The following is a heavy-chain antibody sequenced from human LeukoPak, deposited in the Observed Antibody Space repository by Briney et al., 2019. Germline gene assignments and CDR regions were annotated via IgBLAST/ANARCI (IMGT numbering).Heavy chain of an antibody. D-gene: IGHD7-27*01. Sequence: GGSLRLSCAASGFTVSSNYMSWVRQAPGKGLEWVANIKQDGSEKYYVDSVKGRFTISRDDAKNSLYLQMNSLRAEDTAVYYCAREKLTGDFSYFDYWGQGTLVTVSS. CDR2: IKQDGSEK. CDR3: AREKLTGDFSYFDY. J-gene: IGHJ4*02. V-gene: IGHV3-7*01. CDR1: GFTVSSNY.